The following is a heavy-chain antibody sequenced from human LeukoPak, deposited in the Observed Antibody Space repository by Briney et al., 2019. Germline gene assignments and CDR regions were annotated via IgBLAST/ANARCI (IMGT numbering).Heavy chain of an antibody. CDR1: GSSFNSYN. CDR3: ARDIVYLIDEDYG. D-gene: IGHD4-17*01. CDR2: IHTSGSA. Sequence: PSETLSLTCTVSGSSFNSYNWSWIRQPAGKGLEWIGRIHTSGSAEYNPSLQSRVTLSVDVSKKQLSLKMTSATAADTAVYYCARDIVYLIDEDYGWGQGTLVTVSS. V-gene: IGHV4-4*07. J-gene: IGHJ4*02.